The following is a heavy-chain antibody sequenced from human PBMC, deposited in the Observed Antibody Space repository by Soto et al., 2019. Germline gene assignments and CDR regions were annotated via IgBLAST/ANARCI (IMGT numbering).Heavy chain of an antibody. CDR1: GGSISSGGYY. D-gene: IGHD4-17*01. J-gene: IGHJ5*02. V-gene: IGHV4-31*03. Sequence: QVQLQESGPGLVKPSQTLSLTCTVSGGSISSGGYYWSWIRQHPGKGLEWIGYIYYSGSTYYNPSLKRRVTISVDTSKNQFSLKLSSVTAADTAVYYCARVYDYGDHPHWFDPWGQGTLVTVSS. CDR3: ARVYDYGDHPHWFDP. CDR2: IYYSGST.